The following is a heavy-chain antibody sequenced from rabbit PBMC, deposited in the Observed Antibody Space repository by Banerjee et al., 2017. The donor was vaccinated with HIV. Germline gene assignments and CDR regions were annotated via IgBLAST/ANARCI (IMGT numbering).Heavy chain of an antibody. V-gene: IGHV1S45*01. CDR2: INTSSGNA. Sequence: QEQLEESGGDLVKPEGSLTLTCTASGFSFSNKYVMCWVRQAPGKGLEWIACINTSSGNAVYANWAKGRFTISRTSSTTGTLQMTSLTAADTATYFCARDPAGREDFNLWGPGTLVTVS. CDR1: GFSFSNKYV. D-gene: IGHD4-2*01. CDR3: ARDPAGREDFNL. J-gene: IGHJ4*01.